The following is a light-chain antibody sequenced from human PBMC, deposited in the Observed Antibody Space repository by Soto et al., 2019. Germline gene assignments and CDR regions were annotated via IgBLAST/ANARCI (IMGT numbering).Light chain of an antibody. J-gene: IGLJ3*02. Sequence: QSALTQPPSVSGSPGQSVTISCTGSSRDVGGYNYVSWYQQYPGKAPKLMIYDVTKRPSGVPDRFSASKSGNAAFLTISGLQAEDEADYHCCSYAGSYTWVFGGGTKLTVL. CDR1: SRDVGGYNY. CDR2: DVT. V-gene: IGLV2-11*01. CDR3: CSYAGSYTWV.